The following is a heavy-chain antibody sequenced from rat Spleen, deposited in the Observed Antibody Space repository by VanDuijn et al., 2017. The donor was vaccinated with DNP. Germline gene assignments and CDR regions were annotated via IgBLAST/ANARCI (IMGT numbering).Heavy chain of an antibody. D-gene: IGHD1-2*01. CDR1: GFTFSNYG. V-gene: IGHV5S13*01. CDR3: ARHPYYYSSYPPHYYAMDA. CDR2: ISTGGGNT. J-gene: IGHJ4*01. Sequence: EVQLVESGGGLVQPGRSLKLSCAASGFTFSNYGMAWVRQAPTKGLEWVASISTGGGNTYYRDSVKGRFTISRDNAKNTQYLQMDSLRSEDTATYYCARHPYYYSSYPPHYYAMDAWGQGTSVTVSS.